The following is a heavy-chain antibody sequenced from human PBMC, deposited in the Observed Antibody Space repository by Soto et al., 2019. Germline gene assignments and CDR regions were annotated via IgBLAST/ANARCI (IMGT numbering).Heavy chain of an antibody. D-gene: IGHD3-3*01. CDR1: GGTFSGYA. J-gene: IGHJ6*02. V-gene: IGHV1-69*01. CDR3: ARELLDDFWSGPPDYYYGMDV. Sequence: QVQLVQSGAEVKKPGSSVKVSCEASGGTFSGYAISWVRQAPGQGLEWMGGIIPIFGTANYAQKFQGRVTITADESTSTAYMELSSLRSEDTAVYYCARELLDDFWSGPPDYYYGMDVWGQGTTVTVSS. CDR2: IIPIFGTA.